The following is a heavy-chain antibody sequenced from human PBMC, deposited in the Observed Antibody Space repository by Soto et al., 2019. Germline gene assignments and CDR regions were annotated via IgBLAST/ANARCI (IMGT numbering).Heavy chain of an antibody. V-gene: IGHV3-15*07. J-gene: IGHJ6*02. CDR1: GFTFSNAW. CDR3: TTAYCSSWYAYYYYYGMDV. CDR2: IKSQTDGGTT. Sequence: EVQLVESGGGLVKPGGSLRLSCAASGFTFSNAWMNWVRQAPGKGLEWVGRIKSQTDGGTTDYAGPVKGRFTISRDDSKNTLYMQMNSLKTENTAVYYCTTAYCSSWYAYYYYYGMDVWGQGTTVTVSS. D-gene: IGHD6-13*01.